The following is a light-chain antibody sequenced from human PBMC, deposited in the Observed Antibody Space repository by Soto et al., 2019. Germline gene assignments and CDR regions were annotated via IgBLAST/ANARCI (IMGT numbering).Light chain of an antibody. V-gene: IGLV2-14*01. Sequence: SVLTQPASVSGSPGQSITISCTGTSSDVGGYNYISWYQQHPGKAPKLMIYEVSNRPSGVSNRFSGPKSGNTASLTISGLQAEDEADYYCSSYTSSSTLVFGTGTKVTVL. CDR1: SSDVGGYNY. J-gene: IGLJ1*01. CDR3: SSYTSSSTLV. CDR2: EVS.